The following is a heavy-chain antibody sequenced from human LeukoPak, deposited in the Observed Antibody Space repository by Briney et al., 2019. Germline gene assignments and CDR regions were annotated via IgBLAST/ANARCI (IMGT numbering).Heavy chain of an antibody. V-gene: IGHV3-21*01. CDR1: GFTFSSYS. CDR2: ISSSSSYI. CDR3: ARDRGGSYYDAFDI. D-gene: IGHD1-26*01. J-gene: IGHJ3*02. Sequence: PGGSLRLPCAASGFTFSSYSMNWVRQAPGKGLEWVSSISSSSSYIYYADSVKGRFTISRDNAKNSLYLQMNSLRAEDTAVYYCARDRGGSYYDAFDIWGQGTMVTVSS.